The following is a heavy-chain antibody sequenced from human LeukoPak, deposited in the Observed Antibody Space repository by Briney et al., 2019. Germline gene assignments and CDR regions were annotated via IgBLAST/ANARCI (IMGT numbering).Heavy chain of an antibody. D-gene: IGHD5-24*01. CDR1: GGSFSGYY. Sequence: SETLSLTCAVYGGSFSGYYWSWIRQPPGKGLEWIGEINHSGSTNYNPSLKSRVTISVDTSKNQFSLKLSSVTAADTAVYYCARDVEMAISTSDYYYYMDVWGKGTMVTISS. CDR3: ARDVEMAISTSDYYYYMDV. V-gene: IGHV4-34*01. CDR2: INHSGST. J-gene: IGHJ6*03.